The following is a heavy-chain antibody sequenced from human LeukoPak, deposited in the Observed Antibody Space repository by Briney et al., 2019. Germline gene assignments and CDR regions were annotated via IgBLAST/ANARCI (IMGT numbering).Heavy chain of an antibody. CDR3: ARKGELERRRSWDC. CDR1: GFTFSNYW. Sequence: PGGSLRLSCAASGFTFSNYWMSWVRQTPGKGLEWVANIKQDRRERYYVDSVKGRFTISRDNAKNSLYLQMSSLRAEDTAVYYCARKGELERRRSWDCWGQGTLVTVSS. D-gene: IGHD1-1*01. V-gene: IGHV3-7*03. CDR2: IKQDRRER. J-gene: IGHJ4*02.